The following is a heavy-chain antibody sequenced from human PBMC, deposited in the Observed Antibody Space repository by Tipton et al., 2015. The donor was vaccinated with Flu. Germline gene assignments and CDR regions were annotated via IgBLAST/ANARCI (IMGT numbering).Heavy chain of an antibody. D-gene: IGHD2-21*02. J-gene: IGHJ3*02. V-gene: IGHV4-31*03. CDR3: ARVIWLVVTPVAFDI. Sequence: TLSLTCTVSGGSISSGGYYWSWIRQHPGKGLEWIGYIYYSGSTYYNPSLKSRVTISVDTSKNQFSLKLSSVTAADTAVYYCARVIWLVVTPVAFDIWGQGTMVTVSS. CDR2: IYYSGST. CDR1: GGSISSGGYY.